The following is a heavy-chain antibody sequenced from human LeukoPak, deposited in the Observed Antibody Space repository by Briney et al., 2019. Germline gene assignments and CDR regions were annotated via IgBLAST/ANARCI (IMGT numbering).Heavy chain of an antibody. Sequence: ASVKVSCKASGYTFTGYYLHWVRQAPGQGLEWMGWINPNSGGTHYAQKFQGRVTITRNTSISTAYMGLSSLRSEDTAVYYCARAGGHNYYYYYMDVWGKGTTITVSS. J-gene: IGHJ6*03. CDR3: ARAGGHNYYYYYMDV. CDR2: INPNSGGT. V-gene: IGHV1-2*02. CDR1: GYTFTGYY. D-gene: IGHD3-16*01.